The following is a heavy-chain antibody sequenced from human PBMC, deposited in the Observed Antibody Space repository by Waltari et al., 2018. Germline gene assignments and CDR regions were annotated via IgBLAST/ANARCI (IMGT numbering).Heavy chain of an antibody. Sequence: VQLVQSGAEVKKPGSSVKVSCKASGGTFSSYAISWVRQAPGKGLEWVSSISSSSSYIYYADSVKGRFTISRDNAKNSLYLQMNSLRAEDTAVYYCAKIRYILTTVTTPYGMDVWGQGTTVTVSS. CDR2: ISSSSSYI. V-gene: IGHV3-21*01. J-gene: IGHJ6*02. D-gene: IGHD4-17*01. CDR3: AKIRYILTTVTTPYGMDV. CDR1: GGTFSSYA.